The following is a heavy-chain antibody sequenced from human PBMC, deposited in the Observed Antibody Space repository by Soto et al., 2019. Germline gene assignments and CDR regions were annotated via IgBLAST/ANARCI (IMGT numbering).Heavy chain of an antibody. CDR1: GYTFTSYY. CDR3: AKILYASGNQLFHY. V-gene: IGHV1-46*01. D-gene: IGHD3-16*01. Sequence: ASVKVSCKASGYTFTSYYIHWVRQALGQGLEWMGIINPSGGSTSYAQKFQGRVTMTQDNSKNTLYLQMNSLRAEDTVVYYCAKILYASGNQLFHYWGQGTLVTVSS. J-gene: IGHJ4*02. CDR2: INPSGGST.